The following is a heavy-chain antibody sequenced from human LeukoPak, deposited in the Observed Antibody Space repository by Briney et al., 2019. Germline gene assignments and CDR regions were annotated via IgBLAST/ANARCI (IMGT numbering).Heavy chain of an antibody. CDR1: GFTFRTYT. D-gene: IGHD6-19*01. CDR3: ARDSDSSGWLDYYMDV. Sequence: PGGSLRLSCAASGFTFRTYTINWVRQAPGKGLEWVSSISSSGDYKYYADSMKSRFTISRDNANDLLFLEMNSLRAEDTAVYYCARDSDSSGWLDYYMDVWGKGTTVTVSS. V-gene: IGHV3-21*01. CDR2: ISSSGDYK. J-gene: IGHJ6*03.